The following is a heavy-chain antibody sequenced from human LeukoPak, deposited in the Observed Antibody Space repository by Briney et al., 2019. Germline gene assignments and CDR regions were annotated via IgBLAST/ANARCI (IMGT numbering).Heavy chain of an antibody. CDR2: IIPIFGTA. CDR1: GYTFTSYG. D-gene: IGHD1-7*01. V-gene: IGHV1-69*05. CDR3: ARDDLNYEYDY. Sequence: ASVRVSCKASGYTFTSYGISWVRQAPGQGLEWMGRIIPIFGTANYAQKFQGRVTITTDESTSTAYMELSSLRSEDTAVYYCARDDLNYEYDYWGQGTLVTVSS. J-gene: IGHJ4*02.